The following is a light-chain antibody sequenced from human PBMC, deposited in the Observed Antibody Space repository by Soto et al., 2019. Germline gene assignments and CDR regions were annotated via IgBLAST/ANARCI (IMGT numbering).Light chain of an antibody. CDR2: GAS. V-gene: IGKV3-20*01. Sequence: EIVLTQSPGTLSLSPGERATLSCRASQSVSSSYLAWYQQKPGQAPRLLIYGASSRDTGIPDRFSGSGSGTDFTLTISRLEPEDFALYYCQHYDSSPLTFGGGTKVEIK. CDR1: QSVSSSY. J-gene: IGKJ4*01. CDR3: QHYDSSPLT.